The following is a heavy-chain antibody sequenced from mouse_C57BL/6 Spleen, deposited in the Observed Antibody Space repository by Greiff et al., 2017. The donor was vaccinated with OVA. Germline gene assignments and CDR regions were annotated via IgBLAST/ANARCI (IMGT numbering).Heavy chain of an antibody. Sequence: EVQLVESGPGLVKPSQSLSLTCSVTGYSITSGYYWNWIRQFPGNKLEWMGYISYDGSNNYNPSLKNRISITRDTSKNQFFLKLNSVTTEDTATYYCAREGMVTTGYYFDYWGQGTTLTVSS. V-gene: IGHV3-6*01. J-gene: IGHJ2*01. CDR3: AREGMVTTGYYFDY. D-gene: IGHD2-2*01. CDR2: ISYDGSN. CDR1: GYSITSGYY.